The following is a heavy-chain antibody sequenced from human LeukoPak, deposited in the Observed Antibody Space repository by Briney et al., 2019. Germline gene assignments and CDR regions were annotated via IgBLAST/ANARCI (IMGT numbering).Heavy chain of an antibody. CDR2: VSHDGRNK. V-gene: IGHV3-30*04. J-gene: IGHJ3*02. Sequence: PGRSLRLSCAGSGFTFRSYAVHWVRQAPGKGLGWVAVVSHDGRNKYFADSVKGRFTISRDNSNNTVYLQMNSLRPEDTAVYYCARTGFGDYEFSFGAFDIWGHGTMVTVSS. CDR3: ARTGFGDYEFSFGAFDI. CDR1: GFTFRSYA. D-gene: IGHD4-17*01.